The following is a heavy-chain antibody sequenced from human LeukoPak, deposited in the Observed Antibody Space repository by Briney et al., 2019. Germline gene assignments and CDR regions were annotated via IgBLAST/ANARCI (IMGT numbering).Heavy chain of an antibody. Sequence: SETLSLTCAVYGGSFSGYYWSWIRQPPGKGLEWIGEINHSGSTNYNPSLKSRVTISVDTSKNQFSLKLSSVTAADTAVYYCARGGYGGNSWYNYWGQGTLVTVSS. CDR2: INHSGST. D-gene: IGHD4-23*01. J-gene: IGHJ4*02. V-gene: IGHV4-34*01. CDR1: GGSFSGYY. CDR3: ARGGYGGNSWYNY.